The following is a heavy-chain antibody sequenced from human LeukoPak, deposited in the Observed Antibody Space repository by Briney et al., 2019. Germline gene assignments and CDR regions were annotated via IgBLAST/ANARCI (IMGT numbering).Heavy chain of an antibody. CDR3: VRDIGAAADY. Sequence: SQTLSLTCAISGDSVSSNRAGWNWIRQSPSRGLEWLGRTYYRSKWYNEYALYVKSRITINPDTSKNQFSLQLDSVTPEDTAVYYCVRDIGAAADYWGQGTLVTVSS. CDR2: TYYRSKWYN. D-gene: IGHD6-13*01. V-gene: IGHV6-1*01. CDR1: GDSVSSNRAG. J-gene: IGHJ4*02.